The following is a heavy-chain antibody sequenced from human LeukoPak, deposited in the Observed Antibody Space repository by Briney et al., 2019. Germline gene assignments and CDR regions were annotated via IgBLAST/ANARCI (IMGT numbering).Heavy chain of an antibody. Sequence: GGSLRLSCAASGFTFSSYAMHWVRQAPGEGLEWVAVISYDGSNKYYADSVKGRFTISRDNSKNTLYLQMNSLRAEDTAVYYCARGAQTAPADYYYYGMDVWGQGTTVTVSS. CDR1: GFTFSSYA. D-gene: IGHD4/OR15-4a*01. V-gene: IGHV3-30-3*01. CDR2: ISYDGSNK. CDR3: ARGAQTAPADYYYYGMDV. J-gene: IGHJ6*02.